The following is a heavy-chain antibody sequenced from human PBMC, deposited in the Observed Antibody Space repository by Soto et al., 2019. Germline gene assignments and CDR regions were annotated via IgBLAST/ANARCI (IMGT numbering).Heavy chain of an antibody. D-gene: IGHD2-15*01. Sequence: SPTLSLTCAISVDSVSSNSAAWNCIRQSPSRGLEWLGRTYYRSKWYNDYAVSVKSRITINPDTSKNQFSLQLNSVTPEDTAVYYCAAAYYYYYGMDVWGQGTTVTV. CDR2: TYYRSKWYN. V-gene: IGHV6-1*01. J-gene: IGHJ6*01. CDR1: VDSVSSNSAA. CDR3: AAAYYYYYGMDV.